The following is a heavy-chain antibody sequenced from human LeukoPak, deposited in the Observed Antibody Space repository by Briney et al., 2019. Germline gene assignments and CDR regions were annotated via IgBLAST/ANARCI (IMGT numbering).Heavy chain of an antibody. D-gene: IGHD5-12*01. CDR1: GFTFSRYA. CDR2: ISGSGGNT. J-gene: IGHJ4*02. CDR3: AKGDVVTAIFPLDY. Sequence: GGSLRLSCAASGFTFSRYAMNWVRQAPGKELEWVSSISGSGGNTYYADSVQGRFTISRDNSKKTLFLQMSSLRAEDTAVYYCAKGDVVTAIFPLDYWGQGTLVIVSS. V-gene: IGHV3-23*01.